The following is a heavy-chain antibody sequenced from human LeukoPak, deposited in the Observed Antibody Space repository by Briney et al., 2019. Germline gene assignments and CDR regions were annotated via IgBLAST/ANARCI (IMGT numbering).Heavy chain of an antibody. CDR2: IKQDGSEK. Sequence: PGGSLRLSCAASGFTFSSYWMSWVRQAPGKGLEWVANIKQDGSEKYYVDSVKGRFTISRDNAKNSLYLQMNSLGAEDTAVYYCARTPMIVVVMFDYWGQGTLVTVSS. V-gene: IGHV3-7*01. CDR1: GFTFSSYW. D-gene: IGHD3-22*01. J-gene: IGHJ4*02. CDR3: ARTPMIVVVMFDY.